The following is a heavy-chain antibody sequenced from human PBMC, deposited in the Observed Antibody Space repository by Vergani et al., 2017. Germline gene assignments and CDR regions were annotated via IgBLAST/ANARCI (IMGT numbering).Heavy chain of an antibody. V-gene: IGHV3-30*03. CDR2: ISYDGTQK. D-gene: IGHD1-1*01. J-gene: IGHJ1*01. Sequence: QVHLVESGGGVVQPGRSLRLSCVVSGCTSSYYGMHWVRQAPGKGLEWVAVISYDGTQKYYADSVKGRFTISRYNSKSTLYLQMNSLRTEDTAVYYCATKSCGTPGCQIGYFREWGQGTLVTVSS. CDR1: GCTSSYYG. CDR3: ATKSCGTPGCQIGYFRE.